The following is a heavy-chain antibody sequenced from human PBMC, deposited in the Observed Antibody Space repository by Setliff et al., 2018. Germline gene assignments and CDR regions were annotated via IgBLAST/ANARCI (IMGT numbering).Heavy chain of an antibody. CDR3: ARTDDYYNFYAD. D-gene: IGHD3-3*01. V-gene: IGHV4-59*11. CDR2: IYYSGST. CDR1: GGSITSHY. J-gene: IGHJ4*02. Sequence: SDTLSLTCSVSGGSITSHYWSWIRQPPGKGLEWIGYIYYSGSTYYNPSLKSRATISIDASKNQFSLKLDSVTAADTAGYYCARTDDYYNFYADWGQGTLVTVSS.